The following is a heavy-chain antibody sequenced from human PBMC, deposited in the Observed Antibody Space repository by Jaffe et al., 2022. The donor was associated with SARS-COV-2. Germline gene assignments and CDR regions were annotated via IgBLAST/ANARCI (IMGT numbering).Heavy chain of an antibody. Sequence: EVQLVESGGGLVQPGGSLRLSCSASGFIFSSYAMHWVRQAPGKRLEYVSAISSDGDNTYYADSVKGRFIISRDNSKNTLYLQTSSLRTEDMAVYYCAMKVAGTNPFDHWGQGTLVTVSS. J-gene: IGHJ4*02. V-gene: IGHV3-64D*09. CDR3: AMKVAGTNPFDH. D-gene: IGHD1-1*01. CDR2: ISSDGDNT. CDR1: GFIFSSYA.